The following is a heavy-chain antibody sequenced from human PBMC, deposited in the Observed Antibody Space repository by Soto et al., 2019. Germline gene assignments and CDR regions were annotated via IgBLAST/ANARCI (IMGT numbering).Heavy chain of an antibody. D-gene: IGHD6-6*01. CDR3: ARGIEYSSSPPNDAFDI. Sequence: GGSLRLSCAASGFTFSSYGMHWVRRAPGKGLEWVAVIWYDGSNKYYADSVKGRFTISRDNSKNTLYLQMNSLRAEDTAVYYCARGIEYSSSPPNDAFDIWGQGTMVTVSS. J-gene: IGHJ3*02. CDR1: GFTFSSYG. V-gene: IGHV3-33*01. CDR2: IWYDGSNK.